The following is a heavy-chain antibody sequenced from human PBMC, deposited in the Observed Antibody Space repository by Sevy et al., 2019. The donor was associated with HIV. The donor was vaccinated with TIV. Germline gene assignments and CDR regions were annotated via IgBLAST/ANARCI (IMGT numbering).Heavy chain of an antibody. CDR1: GGSVSSGSYY. CDR2: IYYSGST. CDR3: ARIRTLVRLGFVP. Sequence: SETLSLTCTVSGGSVSSGSYYWSWIRQPPGKGLEWIGYIYYSGSTNYNPSLKSRVTISVDTSKNQFSLKLSSVTASDTAVYYCARIRTLVRLGFVPWGQGTLVTVSS. J-gene: IGHJ5*02. V-gene: IGHV4-61*01. D-gene: IGHD3-16*01.